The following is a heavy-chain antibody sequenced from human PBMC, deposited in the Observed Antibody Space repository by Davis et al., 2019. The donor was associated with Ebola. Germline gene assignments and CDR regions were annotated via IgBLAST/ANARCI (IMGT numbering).Heavy chain of an antibody. V-gene: IGHV1-69*13. CDR1: AGTFSSYA. CDR3: ARDRREIGGMDV. J-gene: IGHJ6*04. Sequence: SVKVSCMASAGTFSSYAISWVRQAPGQGLEWMGGIIPIFGTANYAQKFQGRVTITADESTSTAYMELSSLRSEDTAVYYCARDRREIGGMDVWGKGTTVTVSS. CDR2: IIPIFGTA. D-gene: IGHD5-24*01.